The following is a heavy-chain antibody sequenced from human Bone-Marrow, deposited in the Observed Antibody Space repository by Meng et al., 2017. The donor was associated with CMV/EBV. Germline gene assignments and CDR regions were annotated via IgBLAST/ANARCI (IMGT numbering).Heavy chain of an antibody. Sequence: EVQLVESXXXXGXXGGSLRLSCAAFGFTFSDHYMDWVRQAPGKGLEWVGRTRNKANSYTTEYAASVKGRFTISRDDSKNSLYLQMNSLKTEDTAVYYCARDDSYYGSGSLDYWGQGTLVTVSS. CDR1: GFTFSDHY. D-gene: IGHD3-10*01. CDR2: TRNKANSYTT. J-gene: IGHJ4*02. V-gene: IGHV3-72*01. CDR3: ARDDSYYGSGSLDY.